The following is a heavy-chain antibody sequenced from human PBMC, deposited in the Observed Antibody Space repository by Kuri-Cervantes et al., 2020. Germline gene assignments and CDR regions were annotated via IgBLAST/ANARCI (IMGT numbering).Heavy chain of an antibody. CDR1: GYTFTSYD. V-gene: IGHV1-8*01. CDR2: MNPNSGNT. D-gene: IGHD3-9*01. Sequence: ASVKVSCKASGYTFTSYDINWVRQATGQGLEWMGWMNPNSGNTGYAQKFQGRVTMTRDTSISTAYMELRRLRSDDTAVYYCARGGFDWLLYVDYWGQGTLVTVSS. CDR3: ARGGFDWLLYVDY. J-gene: IGHJ4*02.